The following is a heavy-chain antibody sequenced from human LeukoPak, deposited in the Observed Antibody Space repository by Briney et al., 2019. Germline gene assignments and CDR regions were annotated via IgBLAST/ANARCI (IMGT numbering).Heavy chain of an antibody. CDR1: GITVSSEY. J-gene: IGHJ5*02. CDR2: IYFGDTT. V-gene: IGHV3-66*01. Sequence: GGSLRLSCAASGITVSSEYMSWVRQAPGKGLEWVSVIYFGDTTSYADSVKGRFTISRDISNNTVYLHMNSLRDEDTAVYYCVRDRKTWFDPWGRGSLVTVSS. CDR3: VRDRKTWFDP.